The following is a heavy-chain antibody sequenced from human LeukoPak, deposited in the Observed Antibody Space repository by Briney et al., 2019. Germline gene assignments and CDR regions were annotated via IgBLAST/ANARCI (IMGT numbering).Heavy chain of an antibody. D-gene: IGHD2-2*01. CDR2: ISHDGSNK. CDR1: GFTFSSYG. V-gene: IGHV3-30*18. Sequence: GGSLRLSCAASGFTFSSYGMHWVRQAPGKGLEWVAVISHDGSNKYYADSVKGRFTISRDNSKNTLYLQMNSLRPDDTAVYYCAKAGCSSTNCYENYWGQGTLVTVSS. J-gene: IGHJ4*02. CDR3: AKAGCSSTNCYENY.